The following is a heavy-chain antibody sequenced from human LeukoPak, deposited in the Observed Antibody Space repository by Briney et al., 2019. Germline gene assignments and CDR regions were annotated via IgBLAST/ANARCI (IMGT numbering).Heavy chain of an antibody. V-gene: IGHV4-34*01. D-gene: IGHD2-2*01. J-gene: IGHJ4*02. CDR3: ARGRGYCSSTSCYYFDY. CDR2: INHSGST. CDR1: GGSFSGYY. Sequence: SETLSLTCAVYGGSFSGYYWSWIRQPPGKGLEWIGEINHSGSTNYKPSLKSRVTISGDTSKSQFSLKLSSVTAADTAVYYCARGRGYCSSTSCYYFDYWGQGTLVTVSS.